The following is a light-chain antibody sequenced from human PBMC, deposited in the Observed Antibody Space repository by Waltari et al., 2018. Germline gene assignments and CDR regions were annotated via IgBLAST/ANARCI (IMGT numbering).Light chain of an antibody. Sequence: EIVMTQSPATLSVSPGERATLSCRASQSVFSNVAWYQQTPGQAPRLLMYEASIRATGISAKFRGSGSGTEFTLTISSVQSEDFAVYYCQQYNRWPPITFGQGTRLEIK. CDR1: QSVFSN. V-gene: IGKV3-15*01. J-gene: IGKJ5*01. CDR3: QQYNRWPPIT. CDR2: EAS.